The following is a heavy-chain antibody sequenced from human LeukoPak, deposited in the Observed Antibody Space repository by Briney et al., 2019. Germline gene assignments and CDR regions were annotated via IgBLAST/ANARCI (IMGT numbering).Heavy chain of an antibody. D-gene: IGHD1-26*01. CDR3: ARAIEVGAMTPFDY. V-gene: IGHV4-34*01. CDR2: IYHSGST. J-gene: IGHJ4*02. Sequence: SETLSLTCAVYGGSFSGYYWSWIRQPPGKGLEWTGSIYHSGSTYYNPSLKSRVTISVETSKNQFPLKLTSVTAADTAVYYGARAIEVGAMTPFDYWGQGTLVTVSS. CDR1: GGSFSGYY.